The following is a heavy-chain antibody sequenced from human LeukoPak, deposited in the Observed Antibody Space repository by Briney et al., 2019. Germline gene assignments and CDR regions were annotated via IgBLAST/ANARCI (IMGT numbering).Heavy chain of an antibody. Sequence: ASVKVSCKASGYTFTGDYMHWVRQAPGQGLEWMGWINPNSGGTNYAQKFQGRVTMTRDTSISTAYMELSRLRSDDTAVYYCARGGDCVWGGYRHYFDYWGQGTLVTVSS. J-gene: IGHJ4*02. CDR3: ARGGDCVWGGYRHYFDY. D-gene: IGHD3-16*02. CDR1: GYTFTGDY. CDR2: INPNSGGT. V-gene: IGHV1-2*02.